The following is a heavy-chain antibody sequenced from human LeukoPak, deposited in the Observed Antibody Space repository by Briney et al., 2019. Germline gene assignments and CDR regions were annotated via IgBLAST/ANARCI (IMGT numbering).Heavy chain of an antibody. Sequence: SGTLSLTCAVSGGSISSSNWWSWVRQPPGQGLEWIGEIHHEGSTKYSPSLKSRVTISVDKSKNQFSLKLNSMTAADTAVYYCTAQGGWYIDYWGQGTLVTVSS. J-gene: IGHJ4*02. V-gene: IGHV4-4*02. D-gene: IGHD6-19*01. CDR1: GGSISSSNW. CDR3: TAQGGWYIDY. CDR2: IHHEGST.